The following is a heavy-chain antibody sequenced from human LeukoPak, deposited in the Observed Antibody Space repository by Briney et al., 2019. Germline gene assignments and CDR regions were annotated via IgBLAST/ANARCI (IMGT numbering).Heavy chain of an antibody. CDR3: ARAGYDSSGYYSY. Sequence: GASVKVSCKASGYIFTNYYMHWVRQAPGQGLEWMGIINPSGGSTTYAQKLHGRVTMTRETSTSTVYMELSSLRSEDTAVYYCARAGYDSSGYYSYWGQGTLVTVSS. D-gene: IGHD3-22*01. CDR2: INPSGGST. J-gene: IGHJ4*02. CDR1: GYIFTNYY. V-gene: IGHV1-46*01.